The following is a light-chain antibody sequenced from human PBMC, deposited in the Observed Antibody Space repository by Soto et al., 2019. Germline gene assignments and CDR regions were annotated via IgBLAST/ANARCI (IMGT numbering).Light chain of an antibody. V-gene: IGKV3-20*01. CDR2: GAS. CDR1: QSVNNN. CDR3: QQYNSSPWT. J-gene: IGKJ1*01. Sequence: EIRLTQSPASLSVSPGERATLSCRASQSVNNNLAWYQQKRGQAPRLLIYGASTRATGIPDRFSGSGSGTDFTLTISRLEPEDFAVYYCQQYNSSPWTFGQGTKVEIK.